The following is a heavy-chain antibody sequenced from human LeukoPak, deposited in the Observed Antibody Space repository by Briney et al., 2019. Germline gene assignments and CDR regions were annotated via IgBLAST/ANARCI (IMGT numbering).Heavy chain of an antibody. J-gene: IGHJ6*02. CDR3: ARGLQTFCYGMDV. Sequence: GGSLRLSCAASGFTFSSYGMHWVRQAPGKGLEWVAVIWYDGSNKYYADSVKGRFTISRDNSKNTLYLQMNSLRAEDTAVYYCARGLQTFCYGMDVWGQGTTATVSS. CDR2: IWYDGSNK. D-gene: IGHD4-11*01. V-gene: IGHV3-33*01. CDR1: GFTFSSYG.